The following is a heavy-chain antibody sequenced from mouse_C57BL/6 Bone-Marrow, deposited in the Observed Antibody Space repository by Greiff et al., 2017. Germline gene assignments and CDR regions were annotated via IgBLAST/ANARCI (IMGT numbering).Heavy chain of an antibody. V-gene: IGHV10-1*01. CDR3: VKSSGPGYFDY. D-gene: IGHD3-2*02. J-gene: IGHJ2*01. CDR1: GFSFNTYA. Sequence: EVQLVESGGGLVQPKGSLKLSCAASGFSFNTYAMNWVRQAPGKGLEWVARIRSKSNNYATYYADSVKDRFTISRDDSESMLYLQMNNLKTEDTAMYYCVKSSGPGYFDYWGQGTTLTVSS. CDR2: IRSKSNNYAT.